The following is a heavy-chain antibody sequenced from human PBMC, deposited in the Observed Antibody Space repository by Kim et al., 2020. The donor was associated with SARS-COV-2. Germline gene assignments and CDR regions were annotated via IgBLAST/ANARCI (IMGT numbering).Heavy chain of an antibody. V-gene: IGHV1-18*04. J-gene: IGHJ4*02. CDR3: ARGYFDYYDSSGYYYDY. D-gene: IGHD3-22*01. CDR1: GYTFTSYG. CDR2: ISAYNGNT. Sequence: ASVKVSCKASGYTFTSYGISWVRQAPGQGLEWMGWISAYNGNTNYAQKLQGRVTMTTDTSTSTAYMELRSLRSDDTAVYYCARGYFDYYDSSGYYYDYWGQGTLVTVSS.